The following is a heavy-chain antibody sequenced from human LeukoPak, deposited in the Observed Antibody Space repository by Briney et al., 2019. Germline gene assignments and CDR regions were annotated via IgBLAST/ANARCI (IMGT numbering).Heavy chain of an antibody. J-gene: IGHJ4*02. D-gene: IGHD4-17*01. CDR1: GFIFSSSE. V-gene: IGHV3-53*01. Sequence: PGGSLRLSCAASGFIFSSSEMNWVRQAPGKGLECISVIYSGGSTDYADSVKGRLTISRDNSKNTLYLQMNSLRAEDTAVYYCARVVDHDYGDYYLDYWGQGTLVTVSS. CDR3: ARVVDHDYGDYYLDY. CDR2: IYSGGST.